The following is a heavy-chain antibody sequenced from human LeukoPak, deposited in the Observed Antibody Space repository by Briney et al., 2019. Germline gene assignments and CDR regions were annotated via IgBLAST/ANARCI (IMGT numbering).Heavy chain of an antibody. D-gene: IGHD6-13*01. J-gene: IGHJ4*02. Sequence: GGSLRLSCAASGFTFSSYWMHWVRQAPGKGLVWVSRINTDGSSTYYADSVKGRFTISRDNSKNTLYLQMNSLRAEDTAIYYCARGLYSSSWSPLDYWGQGTLVTVSS. CDR1: GFTFSSYW. CDR2: INTDGSST. V-gene: IGHV3-74*01. CDR3: ARGLYSSSWSPLDY.